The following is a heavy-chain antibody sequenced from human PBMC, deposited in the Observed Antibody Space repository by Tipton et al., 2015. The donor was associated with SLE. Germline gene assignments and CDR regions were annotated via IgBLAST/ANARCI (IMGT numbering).Heavy chain of an antibody. D-gene: IGHD3-3*02. J-gene: IGHJ6*03. CDR1: GFTFSSHG. CDR3: ARDSHFWSGMNYMDV. Sequence: SLRLSCVASGFTFSSHGMHWVRQAPGKGLEWVAVIWHDGSNKLYADSVKGRFSISRENSKDTLYLEMDSLRVEDTAVYYCARDSHFWSGMNYMDVWGKGTTVTVS. CDR2: IWHDGSNK. V-gene: IGHV3-33*08.